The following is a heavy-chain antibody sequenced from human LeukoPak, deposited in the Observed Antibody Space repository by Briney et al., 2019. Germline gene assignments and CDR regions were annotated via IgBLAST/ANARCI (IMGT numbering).Heavy chain of an antibody. Sequence: SETLSLTCTVSGGSISSSSYYWGCIRQPPGKGLEWIGSIYYSGSTYYNPSLKSRVTISVDTSKNQFSLKLSSVTAADTAVYYCARQGSGWYRWFDRWGQGTLVTVSS. J-gene: IGHJ5*02. D-gene: IGHD6-19*01. CDR3: ARQGSGWYRWFDR. CDR2: IYYSGST. CDR1: GGSISSSSYY. V-gene: IGHV4-39*01.